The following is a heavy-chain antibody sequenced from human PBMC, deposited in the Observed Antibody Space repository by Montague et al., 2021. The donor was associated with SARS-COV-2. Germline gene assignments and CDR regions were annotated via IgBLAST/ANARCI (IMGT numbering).Heavy chain of an antibody. CDR2: PYYRSKWYN. Sequence: CAISGDSVASNSATSDWLTQSPSRGLYLLGRPYYRSKWYNDYAVXVRGRVTINPDTSKNQFSLQLNSVTPEDTAIYYCTSGREGNYNVMDVWGQGTTVTVSS. V-gene: IGHV6-1*01. CDR3: TSGREGNYNVMDV. J-gene: IGHJ6*02. D-gene: IGHD1-1*01. CDR1: GDSVASNSAT.